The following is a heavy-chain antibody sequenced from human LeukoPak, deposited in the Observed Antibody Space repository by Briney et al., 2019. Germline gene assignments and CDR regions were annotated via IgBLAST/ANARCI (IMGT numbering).Heavy chain of an antibody. CDR2: ITGSGTFT. Sequence: QSGGSLRLSCAASGITFINYSMTWVRQAPGKGLEWASAITGSGTFTDYADSVRGRFTISRDNSKNTLYLQMNSLRAEDTAIYYCAKRSAESSGYFDSWGQGTLVTVSS. CDR3: AKRSAESSGYFDS. V-gene: IGHV3-23*01. CDR1: GITFINYS. J-gene: IGHJ4*02. D-gene: IGHD6-19*01.